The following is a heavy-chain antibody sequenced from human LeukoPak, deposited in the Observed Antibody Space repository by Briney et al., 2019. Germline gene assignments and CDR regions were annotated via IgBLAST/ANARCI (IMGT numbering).Heavy chain of an antibody. J-gene: IGHJ6*02. CDR3: SASRPHYGDYYGLDV. V-gene: IGHV3-30*03. CDR1: GFTFSSYG. D-gene: IGHD4/OR15-4a*01. Sequence: GGSLRLSCAASGFTFSSYGMHWVRQAPGKGLEWVAVISYDGSHKYSADSVKGRFTISRDDSKNTLYLQMNSLRTEDTAVYFCSASRPHYGDYYGLDVWGHGTTVTVSS. CDR2: ISYDGSHK.